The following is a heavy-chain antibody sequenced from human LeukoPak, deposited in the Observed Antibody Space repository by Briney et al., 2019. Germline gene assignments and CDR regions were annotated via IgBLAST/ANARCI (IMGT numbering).Heavy chain of an antibody. CDR2: INPNSGDT. Sequence: ASVKVSCKDSGYTFTRYHMHWVRQAPGEGLEWMGGINPNSGDTNYAQKFQGRVTMTRDTSISTAYMELSRLRSDDTAVYYCARDYCSSTSCLFDYWGQGTLVTVSS. D-gene: IGHD2-2*01. J-gene: IGHJ4*02. CDR1: GYTFTRYH. V-gene: IGHV1-2*02. CDR3: ARDYCSSTSCLFDY.